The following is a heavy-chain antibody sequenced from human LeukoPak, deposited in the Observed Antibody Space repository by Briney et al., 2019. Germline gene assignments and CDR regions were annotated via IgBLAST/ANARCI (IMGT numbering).Heavy chain of an antibody. CDR1: GGSFSGYY. J-gene: IGHJ4*02. V-gene: IGHV4-34*01. CDR3: ARRRNPGYSSGWSQMAPYFDY. D-gene: IGHD6-19*01. Sequence: SETLSPTCAVYGGSFSGYYWSWIRQPPGKGLEWIGEISHSGSTNYNPSLKSRVTISVDTSKNQFSLKLSSVAAADTAVYYCARRRNPGYSSGWSQMAPYFDYWGQGTLVTVSS. CDR2: ISHSGST.